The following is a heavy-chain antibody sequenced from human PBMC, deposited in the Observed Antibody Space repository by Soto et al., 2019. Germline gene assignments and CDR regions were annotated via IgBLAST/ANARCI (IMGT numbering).Heavy chain of an antibody. Sequence: QVQLVESGGGVVQPGRSLRLSCAASGFTFSSFGMHWVRQAPGKGLEWVAVIWHDGKNKYFADSVKGRFTISRNNSKNTLYLQMNKLRAEDSAVYYCAREPGAGGAMDAWGQGTTVTVSS. CDR1: GFTFSSFG. CDR2: IWHDGKNK. D-gene: IGHD1-26*01. V-gene: IGHV3-33*01. CDR3: AREPGAGGAMDA. J-gene: IGHJ6*02.